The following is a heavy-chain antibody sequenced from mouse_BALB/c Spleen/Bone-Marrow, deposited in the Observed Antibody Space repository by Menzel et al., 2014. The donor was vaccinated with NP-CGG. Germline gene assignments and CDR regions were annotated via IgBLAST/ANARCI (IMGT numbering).Heavy chain of an antibody. Sequence: EVKLMESGGDLVKPGGSLKLSCAASGFPFSSYGMSWGRQTPDKRLEWVATISSGGSYTYYPDSVKGRFTISRDNAKNTLYLQMSSLKSEDTAMYYCARPTTVVATGGSFDYWGQGTTLTVSS. CDR3: ARPTTVVATGGSFDY. D-gene: IGHD1-1*01. CDR2: ISSGGSYT. CDR1: GFPFSSYG. V-gene: IGHV5-6*01. J-gene: IGHJ2*01.